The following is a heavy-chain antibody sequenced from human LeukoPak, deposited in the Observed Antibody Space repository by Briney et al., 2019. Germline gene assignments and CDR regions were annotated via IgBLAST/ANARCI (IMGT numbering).Heavy chain of an antibody. CDR2: INHSGST. Sequence: PSETLSLTCAVYGGSFSGYYWSWIRQPPGKGLEWIGEINHSGSTNYNPSLKSRVTISVDTSKNQFSLKLSSVTAADTAVYYCARTYNWNLNWFDPWGQGTLVTVSS. CDR3: ARTYNWNLNWFDP. D-gene: IGHD1-20*01. J-gene: IGHJ5*02. V-gene: IGHV4-34*01. CDR1: GGSFSGYY.